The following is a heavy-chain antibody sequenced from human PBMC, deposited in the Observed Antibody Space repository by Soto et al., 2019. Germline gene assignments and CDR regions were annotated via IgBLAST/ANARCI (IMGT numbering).Heavy chain of an antibody. CDR2: ISGSGGST. CDR3: AKDSGIAVAPGSFDY. CDR1: GFTFSSYA. D-gene: IGHD6-19*01. J-gene: IGHJ4*02. V-gene: IGHV3-23*01. Sequence: GGSLRLSCAASGFTFSSYAMSWVRQAPGKGLEWVSAISGSGGSTYYADSVKGRFTISRDNSKNTLYLQMNSLRAEDTAVYYCAKDSGIAVAPGSFDYWGQGTLVTVSS.